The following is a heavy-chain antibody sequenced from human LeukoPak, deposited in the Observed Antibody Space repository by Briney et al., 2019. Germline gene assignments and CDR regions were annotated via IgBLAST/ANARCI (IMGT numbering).Heavy chain of an antibody. Sequence: GMSLRLSCAASGFRFTNFGMHWVRQAPGKGMEWVSVISYSGSVQFYADSVKGRFTISRDDSKSTVYLQMNSLRVEDTAVYYCARSPRDSRDWTGSLDFWGQGALVTVSS. D-gene: IGHD3-22*01. CDR2: ISYSGSVQ. CDR1: GFRFTNFG. V-gene: IGHV3-30*03. J-gene: IGHJ4*02. CDR3: ARSPRDSRDWTGSLDF.